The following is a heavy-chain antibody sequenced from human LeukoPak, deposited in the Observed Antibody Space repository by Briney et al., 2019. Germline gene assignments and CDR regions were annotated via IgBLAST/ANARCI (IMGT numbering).Heavy chain of an antibody. Sequence: SETLSLTCAVYGGSFSGYYWSWIRQPPGKGLEWIGSIYYSGSTYYNPSLKSRVTISVDTSKNQFSLKLSSVTAADTAVYYCARQGPSRTPWFDPWGQGTLVTVSS. D-gene: IGHD1-1*01. V-gene: IGHV4-34*01. CDR2: IYYSGST. CDR3: ARQGPSRTPWFDP. CDR1: GGSFSGYY. J-gene: IGHJ5*02.